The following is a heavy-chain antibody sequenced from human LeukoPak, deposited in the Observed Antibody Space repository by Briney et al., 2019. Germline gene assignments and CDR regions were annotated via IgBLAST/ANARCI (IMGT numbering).Heavy chain of an antibody. D-gene: IGHD3-22*01. V-gene: IGHV3-73*01. CDR2: IRSKANSYAT. Sequence: GGSLRLSCVTSGFTFSGSAIHWVRQASGKGLEWVGRIRSKANSYATTDVASVRGRFSISRDDSKNTAYLQMNSLKTEDTAVYYCTRPSYDSSVSGVVYWGQGTLVTVSS. CDR3: TRPSYDSSVSGVVY. J-gene: IGHJ4*02. CDR1: GFTFSGSA.